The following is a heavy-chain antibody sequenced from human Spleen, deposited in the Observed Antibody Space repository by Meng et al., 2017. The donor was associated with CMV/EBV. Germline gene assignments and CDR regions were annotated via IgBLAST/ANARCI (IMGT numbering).Heavy chain of an antibody. V-gene: IGHV4-4*07. J-gene: IGHJ5*02. D-gene: IGHD3-3*01. CDR3: ARDAQFWSGPQSLYNWFDP. Sequence: RGAGLGRMNCWDPRSLSCTASVGVISSYECSWSRRPAGKRLEWIGRIYTSVSTNYHPSLKSRVTMSVVTSTNQFSLWLTSGTVADTAVYYCARDAQFWSGPQSLYNWFDPWGQGTLVTVSS. CDR2: IYTSVST. CDR1: VGVISSYE.